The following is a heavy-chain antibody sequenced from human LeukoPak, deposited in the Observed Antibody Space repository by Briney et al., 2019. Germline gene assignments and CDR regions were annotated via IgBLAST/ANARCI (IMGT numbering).Heavy chain of an antibody. V-gene: IGHV4-59*12. D-gene: IGHD3-3*01. Sequence: SETLSLTCTVSGGSISSYYWSWIRQPPGKGLEWIGYIYYSGSTNYNPSLKSRVAISVDTSKNQFSLKLSSVTAADTAVYYCAKTWSAYAFDIWGQGTMVTVSS. J-gene: IGHJ3*02. CDR1: GGSISSYY. CDR2: IYYSGST. CDR3: AKTWSAYAFDI.